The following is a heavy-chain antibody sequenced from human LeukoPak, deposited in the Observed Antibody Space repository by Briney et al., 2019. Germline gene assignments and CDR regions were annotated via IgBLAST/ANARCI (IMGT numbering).Heavy chain of an antibody. V-gene: IGHV4-34*01. D-gene: IGHD2-2*02. CDR1: GGSFSGYY. Sequence: PSETLSLTCAVYGGSFSGYYWSWIRQPPGKGLEWIGEINHSGSTYYNPSLKSRVTISVDTSKNQFSLKLSSVTAADTAVYYCARDAPAYCSSTSCYSPLDYWGQGTLVTVSS. CDR2: INHSGST. CDR3: ARDAPAYCSSTSCYSPLDY. J-gene: IGHJ4*02.